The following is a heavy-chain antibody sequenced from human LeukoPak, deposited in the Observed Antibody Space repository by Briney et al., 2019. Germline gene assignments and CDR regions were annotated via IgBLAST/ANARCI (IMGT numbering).Heavy chain of an antibody. CDR2: MNPNSGNT. D-gene: IGHD2-15*01. CDR1: GYTFTSYD. V-gene: IGHV1-8*01. J-gene: IGHJ4*02. CDR3: ARVPRPETKWSNFDY. Sequence: GASVKVSCKASGYTFTSYDINWVRQATGQGLEWMGWMNPNSGNTGYAQKFLGRVTMTRNTSISTAYMELSSLRSEDTAVYYCARVPRPETKWSNFDYWGQGTLVTVSS.